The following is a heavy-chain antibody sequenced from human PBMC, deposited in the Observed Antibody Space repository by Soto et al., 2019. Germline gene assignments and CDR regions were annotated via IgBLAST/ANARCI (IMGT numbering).Heavy chain of an antibody. CDR3: ATLSATIFGVVINDY. CDR1: GYTLTELS. D-gene: IGHD3-3*01. V-gene: IGHV1-24*01. CDR2: FDPEDGET. Sequence: ASVKVSCKVSGYTLTELSMHWVRQAPGKGLEWMGGFDPEDGETIYAQKFQGRVTMTEDKSTDTAYMELSSLRSEYTAVYYCATLSATIFGVVINDYWGQGTLVTVSS. J-gene: IGHJ4*02.